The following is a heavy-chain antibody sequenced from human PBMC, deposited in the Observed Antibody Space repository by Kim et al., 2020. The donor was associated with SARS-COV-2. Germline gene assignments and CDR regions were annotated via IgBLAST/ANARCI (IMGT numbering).Heavy chain of an antibody. CDR3: ARAIVFMDV. CDR1: GFIFSSYA. CDR2: VSGSGDGS. Sequence: GGSLRLSCAPSGFIFSSYAMSWVRQAPGKGLEWVSGVSGSGDGSFYADSVKGRFTISRDNFKNTVYLQMNSLGAEDTAVYYCARAIVFMDVWGQGTTVTVSS. D-gene: IGHD1-26*01. V-gene: IGHV3-23*01. J-gene: IGHJ6*02.